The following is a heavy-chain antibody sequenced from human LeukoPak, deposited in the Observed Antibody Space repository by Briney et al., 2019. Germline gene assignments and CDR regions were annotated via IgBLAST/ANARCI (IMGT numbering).Heavy chain of an antibody. CDR2: IYSGGST. CDR1: GFTVSSNY. CDR3: ARDPSAAAGLYYGMDV. D-gene: IGHD6-13*01. V-gene: IGHV3-53*01. J-gene: IGHJ6*02. Sequence: GGSLRLSCAASGFTVSSNYMSWVRQAPGKGLEWVSVIYSGGSTYYADSVKGRFTISRDNAKNSLYLQMNSLRAEDTAVYYCARDPSAAAGLYYGMDVWGQGTTVTVSS.